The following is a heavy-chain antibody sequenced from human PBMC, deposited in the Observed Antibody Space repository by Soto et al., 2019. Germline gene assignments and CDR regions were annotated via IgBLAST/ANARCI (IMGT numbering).Heavy chain of an antibody. CDR3: ARLLPAPGGGDCWLYYGMDV. V-gene: IGHV1-69*12. Sequence: QVQLVQSGAEVKKPGSSVKVSCKASGGTFSSYAISWVRQAPGQGLEWMGGIIPIFGTANYAQKFQGRVTITADEATSTAYMELSSLRSEDTAVYYCARLLPAPGGGDCWLYYGMDVWGQGTTVTVSS. D-gene: IGHD2-21*02. CDR2: IIPIFGTA. CDR1: GGTFSSYA. J-gene: IGHJ6*02.